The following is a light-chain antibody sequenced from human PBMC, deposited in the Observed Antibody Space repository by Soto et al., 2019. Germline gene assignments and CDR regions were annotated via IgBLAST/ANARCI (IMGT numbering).Light chain of an antibody. Sequence: QSVLTQPPSVSAAPAQKVTISCTGSSSNIGAGYDVHWYQQLPGTAPKLLIYGNSNRPSGVPDRFSGSKSGTSASLAITGLQAEDEADYYCQSYDSSLSGSVFGGGTKVTVL. CDR2: GNS. V-gene: IGLV1-40*01. CDR1: SSNIGAGYD. J-gene: IGLJ3*02. CDR3: QSYDSSLSGSV.